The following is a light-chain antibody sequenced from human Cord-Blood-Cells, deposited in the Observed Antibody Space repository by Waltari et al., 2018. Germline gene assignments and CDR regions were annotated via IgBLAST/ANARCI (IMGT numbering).Light chain of an antibody. J-gene: IGLJ2*01. CDR2: DVS. CDR3: SSYTSSSTVV. V-gene: IGLV2-14*01. CDR1: SRDVGGYNY. Sequence: QSALTQPASVSGSPGQSITISCTGTSRDVGGYNYVPWYQQHPGKAPKLMIYDVSNRPSGVSNRFSGSKSGNTASLTISGLQAEDEADYYCSSYTSSSTVVFGSGTKLTVL.